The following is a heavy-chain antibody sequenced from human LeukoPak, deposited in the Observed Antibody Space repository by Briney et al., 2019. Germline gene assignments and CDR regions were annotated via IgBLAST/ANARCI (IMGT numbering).Heavy chain of an antibody. CDR2: ISSSSRTI. CDR1: GFTFSSYA. V-gene: IGHV3-23*01. CDR3: AKDRSIGTYYTFDS. Sequence: GGSLRLSCAASGFTFSSYAMGWVRQAPGKGLEWVSYISSSSRTIYYADSVKGRFTISRDNSKNTLYLQMSSLTAKDTAVYYCAKDRSIGTYYTFDSWGQGTLVTVSS. D-gene: IGHD1-26*01. J-gene: IGHJ4*02.